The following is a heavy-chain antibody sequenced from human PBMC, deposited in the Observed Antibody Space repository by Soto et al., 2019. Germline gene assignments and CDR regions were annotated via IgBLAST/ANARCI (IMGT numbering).Heavy chain of an antibody. CDR3: ARDGYGDDVGFDY. CDR1: GFTFSSYA. V-gene: IGHV3-48*02. CDR2: ISSSSGSI. Sequence: PGGSLRLSCAASGFTFSSYAMSWVRQAPGKGLEWVSYISSSSGSIYYADSMKGRFTISRDNAKKTLYLQMNSLRDEDTAVYYCARDGYGDDVGFDYWGQGALVTVSS. D-gene: IGHD5-12*01. J-gene: IGHJ4*02.